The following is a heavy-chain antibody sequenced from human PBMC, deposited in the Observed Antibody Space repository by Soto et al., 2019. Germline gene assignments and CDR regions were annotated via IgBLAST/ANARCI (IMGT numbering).Heavy chain of an antibody. CDR2: IDDSGST. D-gene: IGHD3-22*01. J-gene: IGHJ6*02. CDR1: SGTISSRSHY. CDR3: ARQGRNTRIVLLKHYATDF. V-gene: IGHV4-39*01. Sequence: SETLSLTCTVSSGTISSRSHYWVWIRQPPGKGLEWIGVIDDSGSTHYSESLKSRVTISVDTSKNQFSLKLSSVTATDTAVYYCARQGRNTRIVLLKHYATDFWGQGTAVT.